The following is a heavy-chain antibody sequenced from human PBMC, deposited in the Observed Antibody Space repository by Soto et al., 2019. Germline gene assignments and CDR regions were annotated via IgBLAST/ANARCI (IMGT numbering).Heavy chain of an antibody. Sequence: SETLSLTCGVSGGTIRSPDWWTWVRQPPGKGLEWIGEIFQSGSTNYTPSLESRVTISVDKSKNQFSLTLTSVTAADAAVYFCARGRGRYSSGWSWFDPWGQGILVTVSS. J-gene: IGHJ5*02. D-gene: IGHD6-19*01. CDR1: GGTIRSPDW. V-gene: IGHV4-4*02. CDR3: ARGRGRYSSGWSWFDP. CDR2: IFQSGST.